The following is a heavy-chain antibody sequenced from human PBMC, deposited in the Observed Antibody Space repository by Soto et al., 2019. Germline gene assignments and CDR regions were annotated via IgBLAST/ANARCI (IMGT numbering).Heavy chain of an antibody. J-gene: IGHJ6*02. CDR2: IIPIFGTA. D-gene: IGHD5-18*01. V-gene: IGHV1-69*01. CDR1: GGTFSSYA. Sequence: QVQLVQSGAEVKKPGSSVKVSCKASGGTFSSYAISWVRQAPGQGLEWMGGIIPIFGTANYAQKFQGRVTITEDESTSTAYMELSSLRSEDPAVYYCARHTAMDSAVYYYGMDVWGQGTTVTVSS. CDR3: ARHTAMDSAVYYYGMDV.